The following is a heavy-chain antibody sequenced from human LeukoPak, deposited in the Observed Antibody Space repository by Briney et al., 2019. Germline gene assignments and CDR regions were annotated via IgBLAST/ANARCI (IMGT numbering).Heavy chain of an antibody. CDR1: GFTVRSNY. CDR2: IYSGGVT. V-gene: IGHV3-66*01. CDR3: AREVLDAFDI. Sequence: GGSLRLSCAASGFTVRSNYMSWVPQAPGKGLGWGSHIYSGGVTYYTAPVKGRVTISRDNSKNTLYLQMNSLRAEDRAVYYCAREVLDAFDIWGQGTMVTVSS. J-gene: IGHJ3*02.